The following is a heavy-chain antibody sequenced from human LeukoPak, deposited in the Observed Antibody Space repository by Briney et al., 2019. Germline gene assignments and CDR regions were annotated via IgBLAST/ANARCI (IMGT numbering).Heavy chain of an antibody. J-gene: IGHJ4*02. CDR3: ARANHYDEGYYFDL. V-gene: IGHV3-11*01. CDR1: GFSFSDNY. D-gene: IGHD3-22*01. Sequence: GGSLRLSRAASGFSFSDNYMTWIRQAPGKGLEWVSQISSSGGIIHYADSVKGRFTVSRDNARNSLFLQMSSLRADDTAVYYCARANHYDEGYYFDLWGQGTLVIVSS. CDR2: ISSSGGII.